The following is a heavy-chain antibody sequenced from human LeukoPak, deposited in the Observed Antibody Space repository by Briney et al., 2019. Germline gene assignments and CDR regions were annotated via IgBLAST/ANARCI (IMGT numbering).Heavy chain of an antibody. CDR2: IIPILGIA. V-gene: IGHV1-69*04. CDR1: GGTFSSYT. CDR3: ARDLGEMATQGAFDI. Sequence: GASVKVSCKASGGTFSSYTISWVRQAPGQGLEWMGRIIPILGIANYAQKFQGRVTITADKSTSTAYMELSSLRSEDTAVYYCARDLGEMATQGAFDIWGQGTMVTVSS. D-gene: IGHD5-24*01. J-gene: IGHJ3*02.